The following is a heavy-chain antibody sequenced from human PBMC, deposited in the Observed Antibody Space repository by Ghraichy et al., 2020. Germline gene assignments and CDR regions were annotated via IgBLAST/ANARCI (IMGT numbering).Heavy chain of an antibody. V-gene: IGHV2-5*02. CDR2: IYWDDDK. CDR1: GFSLTTSRVG. J-gene: IGHJ4*02. CDR3: AHSPYCGGNCRYFDY. Sequence: SGPTLVKPTQTLALTCTFSGFSLTTSRVGVGWIRQPPGKALEWLALIYWDDDKRYSPSLKSRFTIIKDSSKNQVVLIMTNMDPVDTATYYCAHSPYCGGNCRYFDYWGQGTLVTVSS. D-gene: IGHD2-21*01.